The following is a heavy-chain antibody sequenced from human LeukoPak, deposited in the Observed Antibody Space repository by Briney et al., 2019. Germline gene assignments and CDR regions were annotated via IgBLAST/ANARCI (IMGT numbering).Heavy chain of an antibody. J-gene: IGHJ4*02. CDR2: ISSSGSTI. V-gene: IGHV3-11*01. CDR1: GFTFSDYY. Sequence: PGGSLRLSCAASGFTFSDYYMSWIRQAPGKGLEWVSYISSSGSTIYYADSVKGRFTISRDNAKNSLCLQMNSLRAEDTAVYYCARVGYSGYDQYYFDYWGQGTLVTVSS. D-gene: IGHD5-12*01. CDR3: ARVGYSGYDQYYFDY.